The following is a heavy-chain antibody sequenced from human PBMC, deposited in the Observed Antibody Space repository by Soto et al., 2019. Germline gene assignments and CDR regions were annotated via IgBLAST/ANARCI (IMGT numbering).Heavy chain of an antibody. CDR3: ARLSSLYYNSDYGGYEFDY. V-gene: IGHV4-31*01. Sequence: QVQLQESGPGLVKPSQTLSLTCTVSGGSIRGGDYYWSWIRQHPGKGLEWIGYIFYSGNSFYNPSLKSVVTISVDTSKHQSSLQLSSVTAADTAIHYCARLSSLYYNSDYGGYEFDYWGQGTLVSVSS. J-gene: IGHJ4*02. CDR1: GGSIRGGDYY. CDR2: IFYSGNS. D-gene: IGHD3-10*01.